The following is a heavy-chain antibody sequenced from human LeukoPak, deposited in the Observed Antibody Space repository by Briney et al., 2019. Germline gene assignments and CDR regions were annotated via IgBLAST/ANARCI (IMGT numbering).Heavy chain of an antibody. CDR3: AKVPVED. V-gene: IGHV3-23*01. Sequence: GGSLRLSCAASGFTFSSYGMSWVRQAPGKGLEWVSGVRSSGGDTYYADSVKGRFTISRDNSKNTLYLQMNSLRAEDTAVYYCAKVPVEDWGQGTLVTVSS. D-gene: IGHD6-19*01. CDR1: GFTFSSYG. CDR2: VRSSGGDT. J-gene: IGHJ4*02.